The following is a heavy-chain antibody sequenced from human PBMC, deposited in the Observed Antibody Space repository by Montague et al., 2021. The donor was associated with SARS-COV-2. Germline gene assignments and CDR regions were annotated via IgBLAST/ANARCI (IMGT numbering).Heavy chain of an antibody. Sequence: KKNSGSTNYSPSLKSRVTISVDTSKNQFSLKLSSVTAADTAVYYCARGSRQWLVRPPHYYYFDYWGQGTRVTGSS. D-gene: IGHD6-19*01. CDR2: KKNSGST. V-gene: IGHV4-34*01. CDR3: ARGSRQWLVRPPHYYYFDY. J-gene: IGHJ4*02.